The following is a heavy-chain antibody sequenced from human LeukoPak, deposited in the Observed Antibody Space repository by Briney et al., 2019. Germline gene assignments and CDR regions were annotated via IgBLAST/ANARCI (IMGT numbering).Heavy chain of an antibody. V-gene: IGHV4-59*08. CDR2: IYYSGST. J-gene: IGHJ4*02. CDR3: ARQLDRIYGDYHSPDFDY. CDR1: GGSISSYY. D-gene: IGHD4-17*01. Sequence: SETLSLTCTVSGGSISSYYWSWIRQPPGKGLEWIGYIYYSGSTNYNPSLKSRVTISVDTSKNQFSLKLSSVTAADTAVYYCARQLDRIYGDYHSPDFDYWGQGTLVTVSS.